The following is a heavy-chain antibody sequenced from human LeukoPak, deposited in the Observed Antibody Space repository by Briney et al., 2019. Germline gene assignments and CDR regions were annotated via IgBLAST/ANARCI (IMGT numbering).Heavy chain of an antibody. D-gene: IGHD5-18*01. CDR2: IYYSGST. J-gene: IGHJ4*01. CDR3: ARAKSQRGYTYGPHTYFDY. CDR1: GGSISSGDYS. Sequence: PSETLSLTCTVSGGSISSGDYSWSWIRQPPGQGLERIGYIYYSGSTYYNPSLKSRVTISVDTSQKQFSLKLNSVTAADTAVYYCARAKSQRGYTYGPHTYFDYWGQGTLVAVSS. V-gene: IGHV4-30-4*01.